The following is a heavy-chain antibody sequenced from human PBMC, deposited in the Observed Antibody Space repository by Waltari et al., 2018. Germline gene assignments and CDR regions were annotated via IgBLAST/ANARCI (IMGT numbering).Heavy chain of an antibody. V-gene: IGHV3-30-3*01. CDR1: GFSFNNYA. Sequence: QVQLVESGGGVVQPGRSLSLSCAASGFSFNNYAFHWVRQAPGKGLEWVTSISYTGSNEYYADSVKGRFTISRDNSKNTIFLQMNSLTTEDTAVYYCARWGQYFDLLTGSRSFDYWGLGTLVTVSS. CDR3: ARWGQYFDLLTGSRSFDY. CDR2: ISYTGSNE. D-gene: IGHD3-9*01. J-gene: IGHJ4*02.